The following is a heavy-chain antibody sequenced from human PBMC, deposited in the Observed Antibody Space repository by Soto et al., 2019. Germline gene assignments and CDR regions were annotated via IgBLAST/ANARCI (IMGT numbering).Heavy chain of an antibody. V-gene: IGHV3-23*01. D-gene: IGHD6-6*01. CDR1: GFIFSSYA. Sequence: EVQLLESGGGLVQPGGSLRLSCAASGFIFSSYAMSWVHQAPGKGLEWVSTISGSGTSTYYADSVKGRFTISRDNSKNTLYLQMNSLRAEDTAVYYCAKVSSSSPSGMDVWGQGTTVTVSS. CDR3: AKVSSSSPSGMDV. CDR2: ISGSGTST. J-gene: IGHJ6*02.